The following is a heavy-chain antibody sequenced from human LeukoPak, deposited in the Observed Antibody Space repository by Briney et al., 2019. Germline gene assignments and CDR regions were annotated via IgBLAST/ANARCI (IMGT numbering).Heavy chain of an antibody. CDR3: ARVRGWEEFDY. D-gene: IGHD6-19*01. J-gene: IGHJ4*02. Sequence: SETLSLTCAVSGYSISSGYYWGWIRQPPGKGLGWIGSIYHSGSTYYNPSLKSRVTISVDTSKNQFSLKLSSVTAADTAVYYCARVRGWEEFDYWGQGTLVTVSS. CDR1: GYSISSGYY. CDR2: IYHSGST. V-gene: IGHV4-38-2*01.